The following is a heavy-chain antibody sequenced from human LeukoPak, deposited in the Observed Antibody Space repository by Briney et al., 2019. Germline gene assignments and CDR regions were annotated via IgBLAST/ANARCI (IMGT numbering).Heavy chain of an antibody. J-gene: IGHJ6*04. D-gene: IGHD3-3*01. V-gene: IGHV4-39*01. CDR1: GDSLSSNSYY. CDR2: IYYSGTT. CDR3: ARHAVADIVTVFGVAPDV. Sequence: SETLSLTCSVSGDSLSSNSYYWGWIRQPPGKGLEWIGSIYYSGTTHYNASLKSRVIIWLDRSRTQFSLQVNSVTAADTAVYYCARHAVADIVTVFGVAPDVWGKGTTVTLFS.